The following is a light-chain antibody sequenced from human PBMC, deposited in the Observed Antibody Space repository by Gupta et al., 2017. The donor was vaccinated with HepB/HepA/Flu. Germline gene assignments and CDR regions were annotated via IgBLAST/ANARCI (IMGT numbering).Light chain of an antibody. CDR1: QSVSSSY. CDR3: HQDGSSPRT. CDR2: GAS. Sequence: EIVLTQSPGTLSLSPGERATLSCRASQSVSSSYLAWYQQKPGQAPRLLIYGASSRATGIPDRFSGSGSGTXFTLTIXRLEPEDFAVYYCHQDGSSPRTFGXGTKVEIK. V-gene: IGKV3-20*01. J-gene: IGKJ1*01.